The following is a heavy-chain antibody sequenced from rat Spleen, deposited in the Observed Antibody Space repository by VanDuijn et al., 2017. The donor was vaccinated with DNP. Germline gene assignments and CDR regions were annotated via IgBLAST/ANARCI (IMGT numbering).Heavy chain of an antibody. D-gene: IGHD3-1*01. Sequence: EVQLVESGGGLVQPGRSLKLSCAASGFTFNYYGMAWVRQAPKKGLEWVASISGSGGSTSYRDSVKGRFTISRDNAKSSPYLQMNSLKPEDTATYYCARGSTSIYWYFDFWGPGTMVTVSS. J-gene: IGHJ1*01. V-gene: IGHV5S13*01. CDR2: ISGSGGST. CDR3: ARGSTSIYWYFDF. CDR1: GFTFNYYG.